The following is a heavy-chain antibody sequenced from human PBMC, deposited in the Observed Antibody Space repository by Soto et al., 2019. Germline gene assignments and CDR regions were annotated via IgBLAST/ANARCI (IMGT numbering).Heavy chain of an antibody. CDR1: GGSISSYY. CDR2: IYTSGST. CDR3: ARDFEATMVRGVIIAYYYYGMDV. D-gene: IGHD3-10*01. J-gene: IGHJ6*02. V-gene: IGHV4-4*07. Sequence: SETLSLTCTVSGGSISSYYWSWIRQPAGKGLEWIGRIYTSGSTNYNPSLKSRVTMSVDTSKNQFSLKLSSVTAADTAVYYCARDFEATMVRGVIIAYYYYGMDVWGQGTTVTVSS.